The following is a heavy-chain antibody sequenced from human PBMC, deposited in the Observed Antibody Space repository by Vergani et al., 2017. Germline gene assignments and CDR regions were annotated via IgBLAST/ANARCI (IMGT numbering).Heavy chain of an antibody. CDR2: ISARDPST. V-gene: IGHV3-23*01. D-gene: IGHD3-22*01. CDR1: GFTFSACL. J-gene: IGHJ4*02. Sequence: EVQLSQSGGGVIQPGGSVRLSCAASGFTFSACLMTWVRQAPGKGLEWGSAISARDPSTYYSDSVKGRFTLSRDNSKNMLYLQMNSLRAEDTAVYYGARLSYDTTPYLQGGYDCWGQGTLVSVSS. CDR3: ARLSYDTTPYLQGGYDC.